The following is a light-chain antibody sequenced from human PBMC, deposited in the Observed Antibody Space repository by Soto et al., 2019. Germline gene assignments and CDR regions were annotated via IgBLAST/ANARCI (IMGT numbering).Light chain of an antibody. CDR3: QQYGSSSPTT. V-gene: IGKV3-20*01. CDR2: GAS. Sequence: EIVLTQSPGTLSLSPGEGATLSCRASQSISSNYLAWYQQRPGQAPRLLIYGASSRATGIPDRFSGGGSGTDFTLTISRLEPEDFAVYYCQQYGSSSPTTFGQGTRLEIK. J-gene: IGKJ5*01. CDR1: QSISSNY.